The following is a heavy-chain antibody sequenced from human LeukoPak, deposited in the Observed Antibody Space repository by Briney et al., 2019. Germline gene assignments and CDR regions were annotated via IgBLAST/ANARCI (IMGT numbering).Heavy chain of an antibody. D-gene: IGHD5-24*01. Sequence: PGRSLRLSCAASGFTFDDYAMHWVRQAPGKGLEWVSGISWNSGSIGYADSVKGRFTISRDNAKNSLYLQMNSLRAEDTAVYYCAKDAEMATRPLGYWGQGTLVTVSS. V-gene: IGHV3-9*01. CDR1: GFTFDDYA. CDR3: AKDAEMATRPLGY. CDR2: ISWNSGSI. J-gene: IGHJ4*02.